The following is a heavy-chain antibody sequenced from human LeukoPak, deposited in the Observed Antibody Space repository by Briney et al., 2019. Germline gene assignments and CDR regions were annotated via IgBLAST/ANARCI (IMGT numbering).Heavy chain of an antibody. Sequence: SETLSLTCPVSGGSMNSFYWSWIRQPPGKGLEWIAYMYYTGSTNYNPPLRSRVTISVDTSKNQFSLKLSSVTAADTAVYYCARVKGSGSYFAFDIWGQGTMVTVSS. CDR2: MYYTGST. D-gene: IGHD3-10*01. CDR3: ARVKGSGSYFAFDI. V-gene: IGHV4-59*01. J-gene: IGHJ3*02. CDR1: GGSMNSFY.